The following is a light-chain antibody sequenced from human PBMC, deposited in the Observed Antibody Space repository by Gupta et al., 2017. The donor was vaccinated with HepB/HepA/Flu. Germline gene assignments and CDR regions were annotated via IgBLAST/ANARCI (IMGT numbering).Light chain of an antibody. CDR1: SGYSYHK. CDR2: VETGVIVG. V-gene: IGLV9-49*03. CDR3: GADHGSGSNFIVV. Sequence: HPFLTQSPPSSASLLASVTLTCSLSSGYSYHKLDWYQQRPGKGPRFVMRVETGVIVGSKGDGMPDRLSVWGSGLYRYLNIKNIQEEDESDYYCGADHGSGSNFIVVFGGGTKLTVL. J-gene: IGLJ2*01.